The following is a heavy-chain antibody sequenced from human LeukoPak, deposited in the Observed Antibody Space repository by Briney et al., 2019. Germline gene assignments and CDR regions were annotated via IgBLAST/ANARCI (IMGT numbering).Heavy chain of an antibody. V-gene: IGHV4-30-4*01. CDR3: ARGRARRWGEARQLASPFDY. CDR2: IYYSGST. CDR1: GGSISRGDYY. D-gene: IGHD6-13*01. J-gene: IGHJ4*02. Sequence: SETLSLTCTVSGGSISRGDYYWSWIRQPPGKGLEWIGYIYYSGSTDYNPSLKSRVTISVDTSKNQFSLKLSSVTAADTAVYYCARGRARRWGEARQLASPFDYWGQGTLVTVSS.